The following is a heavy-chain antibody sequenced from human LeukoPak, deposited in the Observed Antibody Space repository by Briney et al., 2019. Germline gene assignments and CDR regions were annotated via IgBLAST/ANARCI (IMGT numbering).Heavy chain of an antibody. D-gene: IGHD3-22*01. J-gene: IGHJ3*02. CDR1: GFSFSRYS. V-gene: IGHV3-21*06. Sequence: RGSLSLSCAPSGFSFSRYSMNWVRPAPGEGLEWVSSITRSNYIYYADSVKGRFTISRDNAKNSRYPQMNGLRPEGTPVYFCAGYASSGRRDALDIWRQGTMHTVSS. CDR2: ITRSNYI. CDR3: AGYASSGRRDALDI.